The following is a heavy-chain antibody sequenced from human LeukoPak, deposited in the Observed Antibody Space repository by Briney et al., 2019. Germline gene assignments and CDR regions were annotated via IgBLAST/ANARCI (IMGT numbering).Heavy chain of an antibody. V-gene: IGHV3-21*01. D-gene: IGHD3-22*01. J-gene: IGHJ4*02. CDR1: GFTFSSYS. Sequence: PGGSLRLSCAASGFTFSSYSMNWVRQAPGKGLEWVSSISSSSSYIYYADSVKGRFTISRDNAKNSLYLQMNSLRAGDTAVYYSARAAGDSSGYYHESYYFDYWGQGTLVTVSS. CDR3: ARAAGDSSGYYHESYYFDY. CDR2: ISSSSSYI.